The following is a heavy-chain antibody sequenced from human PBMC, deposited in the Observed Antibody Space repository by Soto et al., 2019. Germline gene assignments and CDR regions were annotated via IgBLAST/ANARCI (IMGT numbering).Heavy chain of an antibody. CDR1: GGSISSGDYY. CDR2: IYYSGST. Sequence: LSLTCTVSGGSISSGDYYWSWIRQPPGKGLEWIGYIYYSGSTYYNPSLKSRVTISVDTSKNQFSLKLSSVTAADTAVYYCARGLYYYDSSGPFDYWGQGTLVTVSS. V-gene: IGHV4-30-4*01. D-gene: IGHD3-22*01. J-gene: IGHJ4*02. CDR3: ARGLYYYDSSGPFDY.